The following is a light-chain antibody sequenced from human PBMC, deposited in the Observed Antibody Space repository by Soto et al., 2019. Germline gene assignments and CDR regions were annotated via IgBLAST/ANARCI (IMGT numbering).Light chain of an antibody. CDR1: QSLSFN. CDR3: QQYYRWPQT. CDR2: AAS. Sequence: EIVMTQSPATLSVSPGERAALSCRASQSLSFNLAWYQQKPGQARRLLIYAASTRATGIPARFSGSGSGTEFTLTISSLQSEDFAVYYCQQYYRWPQTFGQGTKVDNK. V-gene: IGKV3-15*01. J-gene: IGKJ1*01.